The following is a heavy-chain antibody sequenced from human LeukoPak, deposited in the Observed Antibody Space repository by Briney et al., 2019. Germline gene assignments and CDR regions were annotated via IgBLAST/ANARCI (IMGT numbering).Heavy chain of an antibody. D-gene: IGHD6-13*01. CDR3: ARDLVVPGKPYSSKYGSVDY. CDR2: TRNKANSYTT. V-gene: IGHV3-72*01. Sequence: GGSLRLSCAASGFTFSDHYMDWVRQAPGKGLEWVGRTRNKANSYTTEYAASVKGRFTISRDDSKNSLYLQMNSLRAEDTAVYYCARDLVVPGKPYSSKYGSVDYWGQGTLVTVSS. CDR1: GFTFSDHY. J-gene: IGHJ4*02.